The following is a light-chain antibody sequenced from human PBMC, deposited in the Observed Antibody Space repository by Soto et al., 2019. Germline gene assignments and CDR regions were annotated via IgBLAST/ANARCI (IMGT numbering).Light chain of an antibody. CDR2: GAS. CDR1: QSVSSSY. J-gene: IGKJ2*01. CDR3: QQYGSSLMYT. Sequence: EIVLTQSPGTLSLSPGERATLSCRASQSVSSSYLAWYQQKPGEAPRLLIYGASSRATGIPDRFSGSGSGTDFTLTISRLEPEDVAVYYCQQYGSSLMYTFGQGNKLEIK. V-gene: IGKV3-20*01.